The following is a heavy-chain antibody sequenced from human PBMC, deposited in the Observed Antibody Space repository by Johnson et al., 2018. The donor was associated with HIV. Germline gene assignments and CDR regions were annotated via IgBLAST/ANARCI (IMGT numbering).Heavy chain of an antibody. CDR1: GFTFSSYD. J-gene: IGHJ3*02. CDR2: IGTAGDT. Sequence: MLLVESGGGLVQPGGSLRLSCAASGFTFSSYDMHWVRQATGKGLEWVSAIGTAGDTYYPGSVKGRFTISRDNAKKSLYLQMNSLRVEDTAVFYCARAEVGRFAFDIWGQGTMVTVSS. V-gene: IGHV3-13*01. D-gene: IGHD1-26*01. CDR3: ARAEVGRFAFDI.